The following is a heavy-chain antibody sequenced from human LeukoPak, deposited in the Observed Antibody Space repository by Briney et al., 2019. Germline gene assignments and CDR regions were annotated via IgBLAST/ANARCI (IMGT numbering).Heavy chain of an antibody. V-gene: IGHV3-23*01. CDR3: ANGYSYGYDY. CDR1: GFTFSSYA. Sequence: GGSLRLSCAASGFTFSSYAMSWVRQAAGKGLEWVSAISGSGGSTYYADSVKGRFTISRDNSKNTLYLQMNSLRAEDTAVYYCANGYSYGYDYWGQGTLVTVSS. J-gene: IGHJ4*02. CDR2: ISGSGGST. D-gene: IGHD5-18*01.